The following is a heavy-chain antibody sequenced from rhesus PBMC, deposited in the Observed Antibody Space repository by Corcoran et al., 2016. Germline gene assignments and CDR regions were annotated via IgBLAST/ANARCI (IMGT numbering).Heavy chain of an antibody. J-gene: IGHJ4*01. V-gene: IGHV2-174*01. Sequence: QVTLKESGPALVKPTQTLTLTCTFSGFSLTTSGMGVGWIRQPPGKALEWLALIYWDDDKRYSTSLKSRLTISKDTSKNQVVLTMTNMDPVDTATYYCARYNWNYVYFDYWGQGVLVTVSS. D-gene: IGHD1-26*01. CDR3: ARYNWNYVYFDY. CDR2: IYWDDDK. CDR1: GFSLTTSGMG.